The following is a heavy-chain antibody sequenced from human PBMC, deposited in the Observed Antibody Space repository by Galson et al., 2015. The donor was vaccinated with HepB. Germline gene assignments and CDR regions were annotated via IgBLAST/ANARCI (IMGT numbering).Heavy chain of an antibody. CDR3: TRGYYHDSSGYYYVGYFQH. V-gene: IGHV3-49*03. D-gene: IGHD3-22*01. Sequence: SLRLSCAASGFTFGDYAMSWFRQAPGKGLEWVGFIRSNAYGGTTEYAASVKGRFTISRDDSKSIAYLQMNSLTTEDTAVYYCTRGYYHDSSGYYYVGYFQHWGQGTLVTVSS. CDR1: GFTFGDYA. CDR2: IRSNAYGGTT. J-gene: IGHJ1*01.